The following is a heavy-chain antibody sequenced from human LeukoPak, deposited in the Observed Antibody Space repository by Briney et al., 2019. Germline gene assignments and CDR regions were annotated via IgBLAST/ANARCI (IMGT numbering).Heavy chain of an antibody. Sequence: SQTLSLTCAISGDSVSSNSAAWNWIRQSPSRGLEWLGRTYYRSKWYNDYAVSVKSRITINPDTSKNQFSLQLNSVTPEDTAVYYCARGGNYYDSSGSLYYFDYWGQGTLVTVSS. D-gene: IGHD3-22*01. V-gene: IGHV6-1*01. J-gene: IGHJ4*02. CDR2: TYYRSKWYN. CDR3: ARGGNYYDSSGSLYYFDY. CDR1: GDSVSSNSAA.